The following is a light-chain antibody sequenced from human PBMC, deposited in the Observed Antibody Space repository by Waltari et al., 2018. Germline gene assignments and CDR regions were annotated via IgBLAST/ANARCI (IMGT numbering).Light chain of an antibody. CDR3: CSYAGSYLVV. CDR2: DAS. J-gene: IGLJ2*01. Sequence: QSALTQPRSVSGSPGQSVTIPSTGTSSDVGGSNYVPWYQPHPGKAPKLMIYDASKRPSGVPDRFSGSKSGNTASLTISGLQAEDEADYYCCSYAGSYLVVFGGGTKLTVL. V-gene: IGLV2-11*01. CDR1: SSDVGGSNY.